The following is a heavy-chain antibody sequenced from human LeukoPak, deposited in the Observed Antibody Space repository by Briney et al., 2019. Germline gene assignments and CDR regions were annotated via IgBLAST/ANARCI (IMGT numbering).Heavy chain of an antibody. D-gene: IGHD1-14*01. CDR3: ADATGY. CDR1: GGSFSGYY. V-gene: IGHV4-34*01. Sequence: PSETLSLTCAVYGGSFSGYYWSWIRQPPGKGLEWIGEINHSGSTNYNPSLKSRVTISVDTSKNQFSLKLCSGAAADTAVYYCADATGYWGQGTLVTVSS. J-gene: IGHJ4*02. CDR2: INHSGST.